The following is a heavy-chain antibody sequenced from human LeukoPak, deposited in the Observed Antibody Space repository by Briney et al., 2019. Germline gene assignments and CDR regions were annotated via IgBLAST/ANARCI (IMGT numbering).Heavy chain of an antibody. J-gene: IGHJ6*02. D-gene: IGHD1-26*01. CDR3: ARVRELPGYYYYYGMDV. CDR1: GGSISSGDYC. Sequence: PSETLSLTCTVSGGSISSGDYCWSWIRQPPGKGLEWIGYIYYSGSTYYNPSLKSRVTISVDTSKNQFSLKLSSVTAADTAVYYCARVRELPGYYYYYGMDVWGQGTTVTVSS. CDR2: IYYSGST. V-gene: IGHV4-30-4*01.